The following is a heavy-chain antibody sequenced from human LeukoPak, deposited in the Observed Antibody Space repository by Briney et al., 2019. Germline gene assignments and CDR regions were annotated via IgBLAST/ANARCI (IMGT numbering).Heavy chain of an antibody. CDR3: AKTGQFDY. CDR1: GFTFSSYA. CDR2: ITGSGGNT. Sequence: SGGSLRLSCVASGFTFSSYAMSWVRQAPGKGLEWVSTITGSGGNTFYADPVKGRFAVSRDNSKNTLHLQMNSLRAEDTAVYYCAKTGQFDYWGQGTLVTVSS. D-gene: IGHD7-27*01. V-gene: IGHV3-23*01. J-gene: IGHJ4*02.